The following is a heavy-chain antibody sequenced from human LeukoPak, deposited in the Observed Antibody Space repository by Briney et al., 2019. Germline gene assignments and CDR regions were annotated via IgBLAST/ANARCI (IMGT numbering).Heavy chain of an antibody. V-gene: IGHV3-21*06. CDR3: ARDSESRDGYILDGFHI. J-gene: IGHJ3*02. D-gene: IGHD5-24*01. CDR2: ISSSSTYI. Sequence: PGGSLRLSCVASGFSFSDYSMNWVRQTPGKGLEWVSSISSSSTYIRNADSVKGRCTISRDNAKNSLYLQINSLRVEDTAVYYCARDSESRDGYILDGFHIWGQGTMVTVSS. CDR1: GFSFSDYS.